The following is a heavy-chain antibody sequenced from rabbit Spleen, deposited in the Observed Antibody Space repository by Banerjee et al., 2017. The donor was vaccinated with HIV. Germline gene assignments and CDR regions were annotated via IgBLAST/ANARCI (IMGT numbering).Heavy chain of an antibody. V-gene: IGHV1S45*01. Sequence: QEQLEESGGDLVKPEGSLTLTCTVSGFILSNHWMSWVRQAPGKGLEWIAFIYTGGGNTYYASWAKGRFIMSRTSSTKVTLQMTSLTAADTATYFCARDLVAVIGWNFSLWGPGTLVTVS. D-gene: IGHD1-1*01. CDR1: GFILSNHW. J-gene: IGHJ6*01. CDR2: IYTGGGNT. CDR3: ARDLVAVIGWNFSL.